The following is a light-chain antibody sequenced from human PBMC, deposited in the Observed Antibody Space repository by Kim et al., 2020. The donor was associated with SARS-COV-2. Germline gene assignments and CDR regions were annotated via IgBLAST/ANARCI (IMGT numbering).Light chain of an antibody. CDR1: QGISNY. J-gene: IGKJ2*01. CDR3: QKYNSAPNT. V-gene: IGKV1-27*01. CDR2: AAS. Sequence: SASVGNRVTITCRASQGISNYLAWYQLKPGKIPRLLIYAASTLQSGVPSRFSGRGSGTDFSLTISSLQPEDFATYYCQKYNSAPNTFGQGTKLEI.